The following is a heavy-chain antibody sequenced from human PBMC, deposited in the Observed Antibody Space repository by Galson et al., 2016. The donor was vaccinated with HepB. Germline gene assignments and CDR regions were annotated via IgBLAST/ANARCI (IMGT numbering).Heavy chain of an antibody. CDR3: ARVRIRYFDWLSQFDPNVFDI. V-gene: IGHV7-4-1*02. CDR2: INTNTENP. J-gene: IGHJ3*02. D-gene: IGHD3-9*01. Sequence: SVKVSCKASGYTFTNYAMNWVRQAPGQGFEWLGWINTNTENPTYAQGFTGRFVFSLDTSVSTAYLQISSLGADDTAIYYCARVRIRYFDWLSQFDPNVFDIWGQGTMVTVSS. CDR1: GYTFTNYA.